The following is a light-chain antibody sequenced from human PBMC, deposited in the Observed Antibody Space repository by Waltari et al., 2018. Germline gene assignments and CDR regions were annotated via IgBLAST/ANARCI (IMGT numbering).Light chain of an antibody. Sequence: QSVLTQPPSASGTPGQRVTISCSGSSSNIGSNTVNWYQQLPGTAPKILIYSNKQRPAGVPDRLSGSKSGTSASLAISGLQSEDEAGYYCAAWDDSLNGWVCGGGTKLTVL. CDR2: SNK. J-gene: IGLJ3*02. V-gene: IGLV1-44*01. CDR1: SSNIGSNT. CDR3: AAWDDSLNGWV.